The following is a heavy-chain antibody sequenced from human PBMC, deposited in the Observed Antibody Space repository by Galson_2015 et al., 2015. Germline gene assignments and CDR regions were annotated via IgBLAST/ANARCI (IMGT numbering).Heavy chain of an antibody. CDR3: ARFGKVSTMAYWYFDL. J-gene: IGHJ2*01. D-gene: IGHD3-10*01. CDR1: GGSIRSYF. V-gene: IGHV4-59*01. Sequence: ETPSPTSTVSGGSIRSYFWSWVPQPPGGGLGWVGVISHSGSTNYKPSLKSRLTFSIDTSTNPFSLPLSSVTAADTAVYYCARFGKVSTMAYWYFDLWGRGTLVTVSS. CDR2: ISHSGST.